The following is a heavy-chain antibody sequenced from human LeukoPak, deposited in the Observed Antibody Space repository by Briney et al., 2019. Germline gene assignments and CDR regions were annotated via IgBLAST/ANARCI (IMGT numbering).Heavy chain of an antibody. J-gene: IGHJ5*02. CDR1: GGSISSSSYY. V-gene: IGHV4-39*01. D-gene: IGHD2-21*02. CDR3: ARLRGPGTKAYCGGDCNNWFDP. CDR2: IYYSGST. Sequence: PSETLSLTCTVSGGSISSSSYYWGWIRQPPGKGLEWIGSIYYSGSTYYNPSLKSRVTISVDTSKNQFSLKLSSVTAADTAVYYCARLRGPGTKAYCGGDCNNWFDPWGQGTLVTVSS.